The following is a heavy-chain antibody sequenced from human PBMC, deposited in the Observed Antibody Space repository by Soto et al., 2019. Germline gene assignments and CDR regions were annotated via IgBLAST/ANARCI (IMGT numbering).Heavy chain of an antibody. CDR2: ITNIDSSK. J-gene: IGHJ4*02. CDR3: ARRGGDQSLNY. V-gene: IGHV3-11*01. Sequence: PGGSLRLSCAASGFTFSDFYMIWIRQAPGKGLEWVSHITNIDSSKYYADSVRGRFTISRDNDKKTLYLQMNNLRAEDTAVYYCARRGGDQSLNYWGQGTLVTVSS. D-gene: IGHD3-16*02. CDR1: GFTFSDFY.